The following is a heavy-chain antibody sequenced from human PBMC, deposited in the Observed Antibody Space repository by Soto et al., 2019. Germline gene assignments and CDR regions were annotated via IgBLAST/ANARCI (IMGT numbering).Heavy chain of an antibody. Sequence: GGSLRLSCAASGFTFSNAWMSWVRQAPGKGLEWVGRIKSKTDGGTTDYAAPVKGRFTISRDDSKNTLYLQMNSLKTEDSAVYYCATGRLVVGPAARDYYYGMDVWGQGTTVTVSS. J-gene: IGHJ6*02. V-gene: IGHV3-15*01. CDR1: GFTFSNAW. CDR3: ATGRLVVGPAARDYYYGMDV. CDR2: IKSKTDGGTT. D-gene: IGHD2-2*01.